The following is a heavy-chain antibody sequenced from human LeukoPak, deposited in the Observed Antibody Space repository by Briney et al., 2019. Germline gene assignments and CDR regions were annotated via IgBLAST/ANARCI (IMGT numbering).Heavy chain of an antibody. D-gene: IGHD2-15*01. CDR2: IIPIFGTA. CDR1: GGTFSSYA. CDR3: ARGPYCSGGSCFLDY. Sequence: SVKVSCKASGGTFSSYAISWVRQAPGQGLEWMGGIIPIFGTANYAQKFQGRVTITTDESTSTAYMELSSLRSEDTAVYYCARGPYCSGGSCFLDYWGQGTLVTVSS. V-gene: IGHV1-69*05. J-gene: IGHJ4*02.